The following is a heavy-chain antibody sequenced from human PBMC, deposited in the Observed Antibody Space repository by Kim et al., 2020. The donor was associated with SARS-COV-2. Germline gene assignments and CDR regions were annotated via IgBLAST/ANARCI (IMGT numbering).Heavy chain of an antibody. CDR3: ARDYSGSYDY. CDR2: GK. J-gene: IGHJ4*02. D-gene: IGHD6-19*01. V-gene: IGHV3-7*03. Sequence: GKYYVDSVKGQFTVPRDNAKNSLYLQMNSLRAEDTAVYFCARDYSGSYDYWGQGTLVTVSS.